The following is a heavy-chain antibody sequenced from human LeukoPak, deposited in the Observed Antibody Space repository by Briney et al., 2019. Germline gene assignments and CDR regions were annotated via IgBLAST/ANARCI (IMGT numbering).Heavy chain of an antibody. D-gene: IGHD5-12*01. CDR1: GFTFSSYE. V-gene: IGHV3-30*02. CDR3: AKGGGYEAQYYYYYLDV. Sequence: GGSLRLSCAASGFTFSSYEMNWVRQAPGKGLEWVAFIRFDGSNKYYADSVKGRFTISRDNSKNTLYLQMKSLRAEDTAVYYCAKGGGYEAQYYYYYLDVWGKGTTVTISS. J-gene: IGHJ6*03. CDR2: IRFDGSNK.